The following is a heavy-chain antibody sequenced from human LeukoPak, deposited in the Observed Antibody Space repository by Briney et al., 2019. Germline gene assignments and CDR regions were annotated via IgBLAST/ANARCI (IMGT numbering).Heavy chain of an antibody. CDR1: GFTFGDYA. Sequence: GGSLRLSCTASGFTFGDYAMSWVRQAPGKGLEWVGFIRSKAYGGTTEYAASVKGRFTISRDDSKSIAYLQMNSLKTEDTAVYYCTREGYYDILTGYGYYYYGMDVWGQGTTVTVSS. V-gene: IGHV3-49*04. CDR3: TREGYYDILTGYGYYYYGMDV. J-gene: IGHJ6*02. CDR2: IRSKAYGGTT. D-gene: IGHD3-9*01.